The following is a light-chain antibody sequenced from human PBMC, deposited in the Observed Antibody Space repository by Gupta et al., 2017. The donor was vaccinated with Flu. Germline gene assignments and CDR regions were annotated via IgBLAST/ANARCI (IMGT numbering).Light chain of an antibody. Sequence: DIQMTQSPSSLSASVGDRVTITCRASQSISSYLNWYQQKPGKAPKLLIYAASSWQSGVTSRFSGSGSGTDFTLTISRRQPEDFATYYCQQSDSNPRFTFGQGTNVDIK. CDR1: QSISSY. CDR3: QQSDSNPRFT. V-gene: IGKV1-39*01. CDR2: AAS. J-gene: IGKJ3*01.